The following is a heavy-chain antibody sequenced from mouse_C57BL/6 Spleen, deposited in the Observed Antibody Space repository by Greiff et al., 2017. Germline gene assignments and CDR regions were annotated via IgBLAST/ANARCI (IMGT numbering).Heavy chain of an antibody. CDR2: ISSGSSTI. D-gene: IGHD3-2*02. Sequence: EVMLVESGGGLVKPGGSLKLSCAASGFTFSDYGMHWVRQAPETGLEWVAYISSGSSTIYYADTVKGRFTISRDNAKNTLFLQMPSLRSEDTAMYYCARRRGDSSRWYFDVWGTGTTVTVSS. CDR1: GFTFSDYG. J-gene: IGHJ1*03. V-gene: IGHV5-17*01. CDR3: ARRRGDSSRWYFDV.